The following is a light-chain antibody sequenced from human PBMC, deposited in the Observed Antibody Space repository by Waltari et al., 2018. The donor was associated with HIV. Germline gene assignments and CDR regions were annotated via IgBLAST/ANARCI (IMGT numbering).Light chain of an antibody. V-gene: IGLV2-14*01. CDR1: TSDVGGYNH. Sequence: QSAPTQPASVSGSPGQSITISCTGTTSDVGGYNHVSWYQQHPGKALKLMIYEVSNRPSGVSSRLSGSKSGNTASLTISGLQAEDEADYYCSSYTSSSTVVFGGGTKLTVL. J-gene: IGLJ3*02. CDR3: SSYTSSSTVV. CDR2: EVS.